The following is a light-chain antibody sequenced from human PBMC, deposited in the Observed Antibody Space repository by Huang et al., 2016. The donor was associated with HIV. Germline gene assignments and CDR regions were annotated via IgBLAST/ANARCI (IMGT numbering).Light chain of an antibody. J-gene: IGKJ1*01. V-gene: IGKV1-39*01. Sequence: DIQMTQSPSSLSASVGDRVTITCRASQSISSYVNWYQQKPGKAPKFLIYAASSLQSGVPSRFSGSGSGTDFTLTISSLQPEDFATYYCQQSYITSWTFGQGTKVEIK. CDR3: QQSYITSWT. CDR1: QSISSY. CDR2: AAS.